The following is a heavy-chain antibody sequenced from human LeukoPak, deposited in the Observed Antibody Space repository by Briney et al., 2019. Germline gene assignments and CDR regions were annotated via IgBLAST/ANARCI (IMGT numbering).Heavy chain of an antibody. Sequence: GASVKVSCTASGYTFTGYYMHWVRQAPGQGLEWMGRINPNSGGTNYAQKFQGRVTMTRDTSISTAYMELSRLRSDDTAVYYCARVFSSWNADYNDYWGQGTLVTVSS. D-gene: IGHD6-13*01. CDR3: ARVFSSWNADYNDY. V-gene: IGHV1-2*06. CDR2: INPNSGGT. J-gene: IGHJ4*02. CDR1: GYTFTGYY.